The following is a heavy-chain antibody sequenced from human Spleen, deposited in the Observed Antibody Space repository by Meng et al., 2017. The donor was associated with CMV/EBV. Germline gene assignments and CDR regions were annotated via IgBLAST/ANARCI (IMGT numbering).Heavy chain of an antibody. CDR2: IWYDGSNK. CDR1: GFPFSSFG. J-gene: IGHJ3*02. CDR3: AKVYSGSTGHAFDI. V-gene: IGHV3-30*02. D-gene: IGHD1-26*01. Sequence: GESLKISCAASGFPFSSFGIHWVRQAPGKGLEWVAFIWYDGSNKDYADAVKGRFTISRDNSKNTVYMQMNSLRAEDTAVYYCAKVYSGSTGHAFDIWGRGTMVTVSS.